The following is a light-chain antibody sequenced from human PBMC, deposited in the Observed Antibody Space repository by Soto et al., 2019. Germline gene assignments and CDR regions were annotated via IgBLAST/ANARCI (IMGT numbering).Light chain of an antibody. Sequence: ETVLTQSPGTLSLSPGDRATLSCQASQNVYSNFVGWYQQRPGQAPRLLIYSTSTRATDIPDRFSGSGSGTDFTLTISRLEPYDFAVYFCHQYGNSPLTFGRGTKVDF. J-gene: IGKJ3*01. CDR2: STS. V-gene: IGKV3-20*01. CDR3: HQYGNSPLT. CDR1: QNVYSNF.